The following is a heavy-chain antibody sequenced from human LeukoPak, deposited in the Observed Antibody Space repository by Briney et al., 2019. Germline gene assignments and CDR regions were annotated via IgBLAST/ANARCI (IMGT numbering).Heavy chain of an antibody. D-gene: IGHD1-26*01. CDR1: GYTFTSYY. CDR2: INPSCGST. V-gene: IGHV1-46*01. Sequence: GASVKVSCKASGYTFTSYYMHWVQQAPGQGLEWMGIINPSCGSTSYAQKFQGRVTMTRDTSTSTVYMELSSLRSEDTAVYYCASGDLGSYFDYWGQGTLVTVSS. CDR3: ASGDLGSYFDY. J-gene: IGHJ4*02.